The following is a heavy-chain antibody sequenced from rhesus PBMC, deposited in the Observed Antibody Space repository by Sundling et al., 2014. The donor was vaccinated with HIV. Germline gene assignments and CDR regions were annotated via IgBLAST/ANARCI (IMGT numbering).Heavy chain of an antibody. CDR1: GVPFSNNY. D-gene: IGHD6-13*01. Sequence: QVQLQESGPGLVKPSETLSLTCAVSGVPFSNNYWGWIRQPPGKGLEWIGFISGTTGNTDYNPSLKTRVSISIDTSKNQFSLKLNSVTAADTAIYYCANFGAAGLGVDSWGQGVLVTVSS. J-gene: IGHJ4*01. CDR2: ISGTTGNT. CDR3: ANFGAAGLGVDS. V-gene: IGHV4-160*01.